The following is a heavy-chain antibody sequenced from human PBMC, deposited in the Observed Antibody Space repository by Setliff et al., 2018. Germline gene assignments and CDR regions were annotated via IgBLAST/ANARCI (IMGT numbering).Heavy chain of an antibody. D-gene: IGHD3-10*01. J-gene: IGHJ6*02. V-gene: IGHV4-34*12. Sequence: SETLSLTCAVYGGSFSGYYWSWIRQPPGKRLEWIGEIIHSGSTNYNPSLKSRVTISMDTSKNQFSLKLSSVPAADTAIYYCVRKRGGMVRGALNYYYGMDVWGQGTTVTVSS. CDR2: IIHSGST. CDR1: GGSFSGYY. CDR3: VRKRGGMVRGALNYYYGMDV.